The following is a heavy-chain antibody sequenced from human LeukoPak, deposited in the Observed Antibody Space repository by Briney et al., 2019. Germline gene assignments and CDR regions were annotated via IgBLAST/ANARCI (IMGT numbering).Heavy chain of an antibody. V-gene: IGHV4-4*07. Sequence: SETLSLTCTVSGGSISSYYWSWIRQPAGKGLEWIGRIYTSGSTNYNPSLKSRVTMSVDTSKNQFSLKLSSVTAADTAVYYCARVYRDSYYYYMDVWGKGTTVTISS. D-gene: IGHD3-22*01. CDR2: IYTSGST. J-gene: IGHJ6*03. CDR1: GGSISSYY. CDR3: ARVYRDSYYYYMDV.